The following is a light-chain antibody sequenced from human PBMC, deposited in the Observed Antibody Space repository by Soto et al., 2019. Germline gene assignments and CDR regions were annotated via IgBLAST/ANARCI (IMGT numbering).Light chain of an antibody. CDR3: QQYNNWPPDRT. CDR1: QSVSSN. V-gene: IGKV3-15*01. CDR2: GAS. J-gene: IGKJ1*01. Sequence: EIVMTQSPATLSVSPGERATLSCRASQSVSSNLAWYQQKPGQAPRLLIYGASTRATGIPARFSGSGSGTACTLTISSLQSEDFAIYFCQQYNNWPPDRTFGQGTKVEIK.